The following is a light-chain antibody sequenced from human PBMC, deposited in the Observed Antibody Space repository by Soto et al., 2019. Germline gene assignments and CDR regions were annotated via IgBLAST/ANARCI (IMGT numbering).Light chain of an antibody. CDR3: QQYNIWPPVT. J-gene: IGKJ4*01. CDR2: GAS. Sequence: EIVMTQSPATLSVSPGERATLSCRASQSVSGNLAWYQQKPGQAPRLLIHGASTRATGIPARFSGSGSGTEFTLTIRSLQSEDFAVYYCQQYNIWPPVTFGGGTKVESK. CDR1: QSVSGN. V-gene: IGKV3-15*01.